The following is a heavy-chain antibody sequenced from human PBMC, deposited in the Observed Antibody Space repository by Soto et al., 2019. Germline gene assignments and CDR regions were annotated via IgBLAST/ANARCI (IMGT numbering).Heavy chain of an antibody. CDR1: GGSISSGDYY. V-gene: IGHV4-39*01. CDR2: IYYSGST. D-gene: IGHD3-9*01. CDR3: ARHDWAKPFDY. J-gene: IGHJ4*02. Sequence: SSETLSLTCTVSGGSISSGDYYWSWIRQPPGKGLEWIGYIYYSGSTYYNPSLKSRVTISVDTSKNQFSLKLSSVTAADTAVYYCARHDWAKPFDYWGQGTLVTVSS.